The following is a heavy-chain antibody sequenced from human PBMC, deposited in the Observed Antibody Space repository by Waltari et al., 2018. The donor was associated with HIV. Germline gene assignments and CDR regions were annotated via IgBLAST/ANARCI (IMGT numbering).Heavy chain of an antibody. D-gene: IGHD2-2*01. CDR3: ARRGDGFNQHARLDH. J-gene: IGHJ4*02. CDR1: GASIPRNAFY. V-gene: IGHV4-39*01. Sequence: QLHLQESGPGLVKPSETLALTCPVSGASIPRNAFYWAWIRQPPGKGLEWIGLMYNSGTTDYNPSLKSRVSMSRDTSKNRFSLRLHSVTAADTAIYYCARRGDGFNQHARLDHWGPGTLVTVSS. CDR2: MYNSGTT.